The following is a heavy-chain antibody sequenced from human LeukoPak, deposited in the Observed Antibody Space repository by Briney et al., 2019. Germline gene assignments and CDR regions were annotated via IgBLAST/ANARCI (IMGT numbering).Heavy chain of an antibody. CDR3: ARGGVVVPAAEPPFDY. CDR2: MNPNSGNT. V-gene: IGHV1-8*03. CDR1: GYTFTSYD. Sequence: ASVKVSCKASGYTFTSYDINWVRQATGQGLEWMGWMNPNSGNTGYAQKFQGRVTITRNTSISTAYMELSSLRSEDTAVYYCARGGVVVPAAEPPFDYWGQGTLVTVSS. D-gene: IGHD2-2*01. J-gene: IGHJ4*02.